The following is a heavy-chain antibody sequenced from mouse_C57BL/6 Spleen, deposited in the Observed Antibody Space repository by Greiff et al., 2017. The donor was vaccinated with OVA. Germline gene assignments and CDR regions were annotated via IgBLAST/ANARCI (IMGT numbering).Heavy chain of an antibody. CDR2: INHSSGYT. Sequence: VQLQESGAELAKPGASVKLSCKASGYTFTSYWMHWVKQRPGQGLEWIGYINHSSGYTKYNQKFKDKSTLTADKSSSTAYMQLSSLTYEDTAVYYCAREGATIVTTFDYWGQGTTLTVSS. D-gene: IGHD2-5*01. CDR1: GYTFTSYW. CDR3: AREGATIVTTFDY. J-gene: IGHJ2*01. V-gene: IGHV1-7*01.